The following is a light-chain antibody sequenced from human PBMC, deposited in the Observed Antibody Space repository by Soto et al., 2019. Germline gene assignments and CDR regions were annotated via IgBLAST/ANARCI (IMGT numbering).Light chain of an antibody. CDR3: QQYNRYWT. CDR1: QSISMW. Sequence: DIQMTQSPSTLSASVGDRVTITCRASQSISMWLAWYQQKPGKAPNLLIYKASNLQSLVPSRISASGSSTVLTLTISSLQAHDVATYNCQQYNRYWTFGQGNKVDIK. J-gene: IGKJ1*01. V-gene: IGKV1-5*03. CDR2: KAS.